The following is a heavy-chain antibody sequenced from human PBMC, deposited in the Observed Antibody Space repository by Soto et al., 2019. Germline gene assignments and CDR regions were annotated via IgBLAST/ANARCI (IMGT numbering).Heavy chain of an antibody. J-gene: IGHJ4*02. D-gene: IGHD2-2*02. Sequence: XTLSLPCTVTGXSLNSYYWSWMRQPPGKGLECMGYVYYSGSTNYNPSRKSRVTISVYTSKNQISLRLKPVTAAHTDVYYCARAETSGIHYFDYWGQGSLGPVSS. CDR2: VYYSGST. V-gene: IGHV4-59*01. CDR3: ARAETSGIHYFDY. CDR1: GXSLNSYY.